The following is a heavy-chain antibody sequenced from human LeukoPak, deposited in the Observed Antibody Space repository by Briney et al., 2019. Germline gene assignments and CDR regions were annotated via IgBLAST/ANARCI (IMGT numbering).Heavy chain of an antibody. D-gene: IGHD3-16*02. V-gene: IGHV3-48*01. J-gene: IGHJ6*02. CDR3: ARDGWSLPTLSSTYYYYGMDV. CDR1: GFTFSSYS. CDR2: ISSSSSTI. Sequence: GGSLRLSCAASGFTFSSYSMNWVRQAPGKGLEWVSYISSSSSTIYYADSVKGRFTISRDNAKNSLYLQMNSLRAEDTAVYYCARDGWSLPTLSSTYYYYGMDVWGQGTTVTVSS.